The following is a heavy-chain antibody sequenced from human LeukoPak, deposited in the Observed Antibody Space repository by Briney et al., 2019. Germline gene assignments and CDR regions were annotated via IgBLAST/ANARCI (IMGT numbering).Heavy chain of an antibody. CDR3: ARGGLYYYASSGYFDY. CDR1: GYTFTSYG. D-gene: IGHD3-22*01. V-gene: IGHV1-69*10. Sequence: ASVKVSCKASGYTFTSYGISWVRQAPGQGLEWMGGIIPILGTADYAQKFQGRVTITADKSTSTAYMELSSLRSEDTAVYYCARGGLYYYASSGYFDYWGQGTLVTVSS. J-gene: IGHJ4*02. CDR2: IIPILGTA.